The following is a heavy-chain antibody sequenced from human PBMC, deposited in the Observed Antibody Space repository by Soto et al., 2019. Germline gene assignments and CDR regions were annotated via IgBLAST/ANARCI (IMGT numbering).Heavy chain of an antibody. J-gene: IGHJ6*03. V-gene: IGHV1-18*01. CDR2: INTYNGNT. D-gene: IGHD3-3*01. Sequence: ASVKVSCKPSGYTFNSYGITWVRQAPGQGLEWMGWINTYNGNTNYAQKFQGRVTMNTDTSTSTAYMELRSLTSDDTAVYYCARVTLSGVVINPQRYYFYKDVWGKATTVT. CDR1: GYTFNSYG. CDR3: ARVTLSGVVINPQRYYFYKDV.